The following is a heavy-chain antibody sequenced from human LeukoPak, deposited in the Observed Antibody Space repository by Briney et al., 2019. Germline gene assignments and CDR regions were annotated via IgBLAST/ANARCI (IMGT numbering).Heavy chain of an antibody. J-gene: IGHJ6*02. V-gene: IGHV1-18*01. Sequence: GASVKVSCKASGYTFTSYGISWVRQAPGQGLEWMGWISAYNGNTNYAQKLQGRVTMTTDTSTSTAYMELRSLRPDDTAVYYCARGGITGTTNYYYGMDVWGQGTTVTVSS. CDR1: GYTFTSYG. D-gene: IGHD1-7*01. CDR3: ARGGITGTTNYYYGMDV. CDR2: ISAYNGNT.